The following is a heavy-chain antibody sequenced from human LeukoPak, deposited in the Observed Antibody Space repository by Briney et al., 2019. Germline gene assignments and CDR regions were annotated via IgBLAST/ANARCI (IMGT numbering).Heavy chain of an antibody. V-gene: IGHV3-30*02. CDR1: GFTFSSYG. D-gene: IGHD3-22*01. J-gene: IGHJ4*02. CDR2: IRYDGSNK. Sequence: GGSLRLSCAASGFTFSSYGMHWVRQAPGEGLEWVAFIRYDGSNKYYADSVKGRFTISRDNSKNTLYLQMNSLRAEDTAVYYCAKDTEYYYYDSSGYPEGGFDYWGQGTLVTVSS. CDR3: AKDTEYYYYDSSGYPEGGFDY.